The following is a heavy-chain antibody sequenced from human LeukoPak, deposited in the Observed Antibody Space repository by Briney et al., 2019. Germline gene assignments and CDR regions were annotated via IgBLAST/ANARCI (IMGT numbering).Heavy chain of an antibody. CDR1: GYTFTSSG. J-gene: IGHJ6*02. CDR2: ISAYNGDT. V-gene: IGHV1-18*01. CDR3: ARDHGSGSTYYYYGMDV. Sequence: ASVKVSCKASGYTFTSSGISWVRQAPGQGLEWMGWISAYNGDTNYPQNLQGRATMTTDTSTSTAYMELRSLRSDDTAVYYCARDHGSGSTYYYYGMDVWGQGTTVTVSS. D-gene: IGHD3-10*01.